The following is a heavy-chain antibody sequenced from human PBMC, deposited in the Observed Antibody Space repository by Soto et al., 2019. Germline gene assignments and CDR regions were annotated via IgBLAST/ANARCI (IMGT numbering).Heavy chain of an antibody. CDR2: INPNSGGT. CDR1: GYTFTGYY. Sequence: ASVKVSCKASGYTFTGYYMHWVRQAPGQGLEWMGWINPNSGGTNYAQKFQGWVTMTRDTSISTAYMELSRLRSDDTAVYYCARGRYYGSGSYYNGNWFDPWGQGTLVTV. CDR3: ARGRYYGSGSYYNGNWFDP. V-gene: IGHV1-2*04. D-gene: IGHD3-10*01. J-gene: IGHJ5*02.